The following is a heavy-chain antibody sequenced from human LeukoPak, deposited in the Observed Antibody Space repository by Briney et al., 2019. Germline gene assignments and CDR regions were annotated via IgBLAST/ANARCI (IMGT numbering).Heavy chain of an antibody. CDR1: GGSFSGYY. CDR3: ARVKTTRVPFDY. V-gene: IGHV4-34*01. J-gene: IGHJ4*02. D-gene: IGHD1-7*01. CDR2: INHSGST. Sequence: PSETLSLTCAVYGGSFSGYYWSWIRQPPGKGLEWIGEINHSGSTNYNPSLKSRVTISVDTSKNQLSLNLSSVTAADTAVYYCARVKTTRVPFDYWGQGTLVTVSS.